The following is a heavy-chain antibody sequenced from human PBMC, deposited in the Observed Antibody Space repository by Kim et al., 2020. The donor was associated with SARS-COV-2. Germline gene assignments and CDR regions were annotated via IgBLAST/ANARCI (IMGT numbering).Heavy chain of an antibody. V-gene: IGHV4-34*01. Sequence: SETLSLTCAVYGGSFSGYYWSWIRQPPGKGLEWIGEINHSGSTNYNPSLKSRVTISVDTSKNQFSLKLSSVTAADTAVYYCARGRYRLDYWGQGTLGTVS. CDR1: GGSFSGYY. D-gene: IGHD1-26*01. CDR2: INHSGST. CDR3: ARGRYRLDY. J-gene: IGHJ4*02.